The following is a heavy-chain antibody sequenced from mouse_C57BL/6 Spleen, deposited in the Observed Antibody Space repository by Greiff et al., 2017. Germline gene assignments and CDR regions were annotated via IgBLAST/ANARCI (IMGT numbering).Heavy chain of an antibody. Sequence: QVQLQQPGAELVKPGASVKMSCKASGYTFTSYWITWVKQRPGKGLEWIGDIYPGSGSTNYNEKFKSKATLTVDTSASTAYMQLSSLTSEDSAVYYCARWDVSMDDWGQGTSVTVSS. J-gene: IGHJ4*01. CDR3: ARWDVSMDD. V-gene: IGHV1-55*01. D-gene: IGHD4-1*01. CDR1: GYTFTSYW. CDR2: IYPGSGST.